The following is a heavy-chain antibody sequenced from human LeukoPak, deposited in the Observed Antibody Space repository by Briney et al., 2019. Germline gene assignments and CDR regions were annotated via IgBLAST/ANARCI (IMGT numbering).Heavy chain of an antibody. Sequence: PSETLSLTCTVSGGSIISSSYYWGWIRQPPGKGLEWIGSIYYSGSTYYNPSLKSRVTISVDTSKNQFSLKVSSVTAADTAVYYCARRRGITVAGTFDPWGQGTMVTVPS. J-gene: IGHJ5*02. CDR3: ARRRGITVAGTFDP. CDR1: GGSIISSSYY. V-gene: IGHV4-39*01. D-gene: IGHD6-19*01. CDR2: IYYSGST.